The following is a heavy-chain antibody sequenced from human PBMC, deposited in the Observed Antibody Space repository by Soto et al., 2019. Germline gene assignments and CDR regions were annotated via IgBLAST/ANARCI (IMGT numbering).Heavy chain of an antibody. J-gene: IGHJ5*02. CDR1: GGSVTNHC. Sequence: SETLSLTCGLSGGSVTNHCYSWIRQSPGKGLEWIGSVYFRGTSNYNPSLRSRATISLDDSKNQLSLELTSVTAADSAVYYCARDMRSRGWFDPWGQGALVTVSS. CDR2: VYFRGTS. CDR3: ARDMRSRGWFDP. D-gene: IGHD2-2*01. V-gene: IGHV4-59*02.